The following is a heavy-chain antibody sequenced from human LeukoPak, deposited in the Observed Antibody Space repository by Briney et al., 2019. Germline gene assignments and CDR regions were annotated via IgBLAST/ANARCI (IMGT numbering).Heavy chain of an antibody. CDR1: GGSISTHY. V-gene: IGHV4-59*08. D-gene: IGHD5-18*01. CDR3: ARHVQDTAMVTPLYYFDF. Sequence: SETLSLTCTVSGGSISTHYWSWIRQPPGKGLEWIGYIHYSGSTKYNPSLKSRVTISVDTSKTQFSLKLTSVTAADTAMYYCARHVQDTAMVTPLYYFDFWGQGTLVTVSS. CDR2: IHYSGST. J-gene: IGHJ4*02.